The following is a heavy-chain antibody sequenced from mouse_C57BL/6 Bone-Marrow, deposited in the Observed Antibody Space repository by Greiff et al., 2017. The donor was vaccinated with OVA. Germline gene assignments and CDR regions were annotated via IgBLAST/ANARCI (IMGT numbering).Heavy chain of an antibody. V-gene: IGHV1-15*01. CDR1: GYTFTDYE. CDR3: TRAGFAY. J-gene: IGHJ3*01. CDR2: FDPETGGT. Sequence: VQLQQSGAELVRPGASVTLSCKASGYTFTDYEMHWVKQTPVHGLEWIGAFDPETGGTAYNQKFKGKAILTADKSSSTAYMELRSLTSEDSAVYYCTRAGFAYWGQGTLVTVSA.